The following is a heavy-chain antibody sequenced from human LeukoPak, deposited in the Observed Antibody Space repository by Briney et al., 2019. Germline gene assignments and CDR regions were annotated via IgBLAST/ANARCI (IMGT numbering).Heavy chain of an antibody. Sequence: SVNVSCTASGGTFSSYAISWVRQAPGQGLEWMGGIIPIFGTANYAQKFQGRVTITADESTSTAYMELSSLRSEDTAVYYCARDPGYYDSSGYYSRIFDYWGQGTLVTVSS. J-gene: IGHJ4*02. CDR2: IIPIFGTA. D-gene: IGHD3-22*01. CDR3: ARDPGYYDSSGYYSRIFDY. V-gene: IGHV1-69*13. CDR1: GGTFSSYA.